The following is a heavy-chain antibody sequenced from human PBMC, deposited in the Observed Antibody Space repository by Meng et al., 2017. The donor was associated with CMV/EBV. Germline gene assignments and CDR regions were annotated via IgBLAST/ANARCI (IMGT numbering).Heavy chain of an antibody. D-gene: IGHD2-2*01. V-gene: IGHV3-21*01. Sequence: GESLKISCAASGFTFSSYSMNWVRQAPGKGLEWVSSISSSSSYIYYADSVKGRFTISRDNAKNSLYLQMNSLRAGDTAVYYCARTRGGYGMDVWGQGTTVTVSS. CDR3: ARTRGGYGMDV. CDR2: ISSSSSYI. CDR1: GFTFSSYS. J-gene: IGHJ6*02.